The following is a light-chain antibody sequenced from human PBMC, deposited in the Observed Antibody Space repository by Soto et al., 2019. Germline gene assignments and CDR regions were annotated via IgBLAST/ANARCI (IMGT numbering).Light chain of an antibody. CDR1: SSNIGAGYD. CDR2: ANS. Sequence: QAVVTQPPSVSGAPGQRVTISCTGSSSNIGAGYDVHWYQQLPGGAPKLLIYANSNRPSGVPDRFSGSRSGTSASLAITGRQAADEADYSCQSYDSSLSGFYVFGTGTKLTVL. J-gene: IGLJ1*01. V-gene: IGLV1-40*01. CDR3: QSYDSSLSGFYV.